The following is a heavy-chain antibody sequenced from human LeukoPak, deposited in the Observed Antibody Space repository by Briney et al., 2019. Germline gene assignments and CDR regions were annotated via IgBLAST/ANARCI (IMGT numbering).Heavy chain of an antibody. V-gene: IGHV4-39*07. CDR2: IFYSGST. CDR1: GGSIGTSNYY. CDR3: ARGTYYYDSSGPLFDP. J-gene: IGHJ5*02. D-gene: IGHD3-22*01. Sequence: SETLSLTCTVSGGSIGTSNYYWGWIRQPPGKGLEWIGNIFYSGSTYYSPSLKSRVTISLDTSRNQFSLKLSSVTAADTAVYYCARGTYYYDSSGPLFDPWGQGTLVTVPS.